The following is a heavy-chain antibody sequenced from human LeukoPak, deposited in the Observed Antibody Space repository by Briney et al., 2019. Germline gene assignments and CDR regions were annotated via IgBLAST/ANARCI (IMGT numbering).Heavy chain of an antibody. J-gene: IGHJ6*03. V-gene: IGHV1-8*01. D-gene: IGHD3-22*01. CDR3: ARHQRRYYDSSGYQSPYYYYYMDV. CDR2: MNPNSGNT. CDR1: GYTFTSYD. Sequence: ASVKVSCKASGYTFTSYDINWVRQATGQGLEWMGWMNPNSGNTGYAQKFQGRVTMTRNTSISTAYMELNSLRSEDTAVYYCARHQRRYYDSSGYQSPYYYYYMDVWGKGTTVTVSS.